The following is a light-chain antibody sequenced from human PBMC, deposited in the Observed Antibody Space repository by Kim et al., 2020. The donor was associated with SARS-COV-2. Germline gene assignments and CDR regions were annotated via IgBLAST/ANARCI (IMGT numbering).Light chain of an antibody. CDR1: STRSYY. Sequence: VALGKRVSITCQGASTRSYYATWYQQKPGQAPILVIYGKNNRPSGIPDRFSGSSSGNTASLTITGTQAGDEADYYCNSRDSNDNVVFGGGTQLTVL. V-gene: IGLV3-19*01. J-gene: IGLJ2*01. CDR2: GKN. CDR3: NSRDSNDNVV.